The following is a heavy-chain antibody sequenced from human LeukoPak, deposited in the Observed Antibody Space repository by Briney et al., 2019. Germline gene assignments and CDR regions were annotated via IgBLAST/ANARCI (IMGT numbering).Heavy chain of an antibody. J-gene: IGHJ4*02. V-gene: IGHV5-51*01. CDR2: IYPGDSDT. D-gene: IGHD6-19*01. CDR3: CGLAVAGYYFDY. Sequence: ESLKISCKGSGYSFTCYWIGWVRQIPGKGLEWIGIIYPGDSDTRYSPPFQGQVTIPADKSLSTAYPQWSSLKAPDHARRYFCGLAVAGYYFDYWGQGTLVTVSS. CDR1: GYSFTCYW.